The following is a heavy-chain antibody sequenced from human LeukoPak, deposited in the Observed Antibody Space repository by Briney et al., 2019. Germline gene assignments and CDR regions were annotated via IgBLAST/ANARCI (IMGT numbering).Heavy chain of an antibody. V-gene: IGHV3-21*01. J-gene: IGHJ6*03. CDR1: GFTFSRYS. CDR2: ISSSSSYI. Sequence: GGSLRLSCAASGFTFSRYSMNWVRQAPGKGLEWVSSISSSSSYIYYADSVKGRFTISRDNAKNSLYLQMNSLRAEDTAVYYCARDSSTAYYYYYYMDVWGKGTTVTVSS. CDR3: ARDSSTAYYYYYYMDV. D-gene: IGHD2-2*01.